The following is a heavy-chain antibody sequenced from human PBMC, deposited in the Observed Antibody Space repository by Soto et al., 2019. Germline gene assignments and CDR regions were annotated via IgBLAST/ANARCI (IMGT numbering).Heavy chain of an antibody. CDR2: ISAYNGNT. CDR3: ARGDYDFWSGAVAPYDY. Sequence: GASVKVSCKASGYTFTSYGISWVRQAPGQGLEWMGWISAYNGNTNYAQKLQGRVTMTTDTSTSTAYMELRSLRSDDTAVYYCARGDYDFWSGAVAPYDYWGQGTLVTVS. J-gene: IGHJ4*02. D-gene: IGHD3-3*01. V-gene: IGHV1-18*04. CDR1: GYTFTSYG.